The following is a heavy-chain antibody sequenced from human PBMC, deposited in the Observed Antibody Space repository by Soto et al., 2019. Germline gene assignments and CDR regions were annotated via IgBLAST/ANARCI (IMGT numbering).Heavy chain of an antibody. CDR3: AREYCSGGSCYTYYGMDV. CDR2: IYPGDSDT. V-gene: IGHV5-51*01. Sequence: PGESLKISCKGSGYSFTSYWIGWVRQMPGKGLEWMGIIYPGDSDTRYSPSFQGQVTISADKSISTAYLQWSSLKASDAAMYYFAREYCSGGSCYTYYGMDVWGQGTTVTVSS. J-gene: IGHJ6*02. CDR1: GYSFTSYW. D-gene: IGHD2-15*01.